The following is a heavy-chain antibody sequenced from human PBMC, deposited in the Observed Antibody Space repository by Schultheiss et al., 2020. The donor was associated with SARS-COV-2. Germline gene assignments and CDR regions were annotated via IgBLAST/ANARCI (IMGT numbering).Heavy chain of an antibody. Sequence: GGSLRLSCAASGFTFSYYYMSWVRQAPGKGLEWVSVIYSGGSTYYADSVKGRFTISRDNSKNTLYLQMNSLRAEDTAVYYCAREGAVPYYYYYYGMDVWGQGTTVTVSS. D-gene: IGHD1-26*01. CDR3: AREGAVPYYYYYYGMDV. V-gene: IGHV3-53*01. J-gene: IGHJ6*02. CDR2: IYSGGST. CDR1: GFTFSYYY.